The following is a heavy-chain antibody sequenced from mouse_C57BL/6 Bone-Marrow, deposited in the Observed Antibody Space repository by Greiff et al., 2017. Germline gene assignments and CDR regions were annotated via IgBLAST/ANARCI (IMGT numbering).Heavy chain of an antibody. Sequence: VHLVESGAELVKPGASVKLSCKASGYTFTSYWMQWVKQRPGQGLEWIGEIDPSDSYTNYNQKFKGKATLTVDTSSSTAYMQLSSLTSEDSAVYYCARGGYAFAYWGQGTLVTVSA. J-gene: IGHJ3*01. CDR2: IDPSDSYT. V-gene: IGHV1-50*01. CDR3: ARGGYAFAY. CDR1: GYTFTSYW. D-gene: IGHD2-2*01.